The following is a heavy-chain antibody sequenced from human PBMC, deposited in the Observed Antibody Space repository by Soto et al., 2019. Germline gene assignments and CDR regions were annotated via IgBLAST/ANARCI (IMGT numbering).Heavy chain of an antibody. D-gene: IGHD3-3*01. Sequence: QVQLVQSGAEVKKPGSSVKVSCKASGGSFNSHAINWVRQAPGQGLEWMGGFIPVLGTANYAQKFQGRVTSTADRSKTTAYMELTSRTSEDTAVYYWARGAFGGGYYANFHHWGQGTLVTVSS. CDR3: ARGAFGGGYYANFHH. CDR1: GGSFNSHA. J-gene: IGHJ4*02. CDR2: FIPVLGTA. V-gene: IGHV1-69*06.